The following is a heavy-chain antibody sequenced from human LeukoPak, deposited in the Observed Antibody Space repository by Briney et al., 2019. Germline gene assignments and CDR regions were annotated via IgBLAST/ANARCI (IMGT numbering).Heavy chain of an antibody. D-gene: IGHD2-15*01. CDR2: ISSSSSYI. V-gene: IGHV3-21*01. J-gene: IGHJ3*02. Sequence: GGSLRLSCAASGFTLTTHATSWVRQAPGKGLEWVSSISSSSSYIYYADSVKGRFTISRDNAKNSLYLQMNSLRAEDTAVYYCARDKDDGDAFDIWGQGTMVTVSS. CDR1: GFTLTTHA. CDR3: ARDKDDGDAFDI.